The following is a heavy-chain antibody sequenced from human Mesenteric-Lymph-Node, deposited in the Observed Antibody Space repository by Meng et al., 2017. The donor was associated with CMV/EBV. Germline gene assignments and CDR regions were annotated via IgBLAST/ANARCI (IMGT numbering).Heavy chain of an antibody. D-gene: IGHD3-10*01. Sequence: GESLKISCAASGFTVSSNYMSWVRQAPGKGLEWVSVIYSGGSTYYADSVKGRFTISRDNSKNTLYLQMNSLRAEDTAVYYCARDLWFGEFLSDYWGQGTLVTVSS. CDR2: IYSGGST. J-gene: IGHJ4*02. CDR1: GFTVSSNY. CDR3: ARDLWFGEFLSDY. V-gene: IGHV3-53*01.